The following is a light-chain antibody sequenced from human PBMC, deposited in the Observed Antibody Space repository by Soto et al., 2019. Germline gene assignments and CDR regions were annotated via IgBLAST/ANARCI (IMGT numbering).Light chain of an antibody. CDR3: SSYTSSIPVV. J-gene: IGLJ2*01. CDR2: EVS. Sequence: QSVLTQPASVSGSPGQSITISCTGTSSDIGGYNYVSWYQQHPGKAPKLMISEVSNRPSGVSNRFSGSKSGNTASLTISGLQAEDEADYYCSSYTSSIPVVFGGGTKVTVL. V-gene: IGLV2-14*01. CDR1: SSDIGGYNY.